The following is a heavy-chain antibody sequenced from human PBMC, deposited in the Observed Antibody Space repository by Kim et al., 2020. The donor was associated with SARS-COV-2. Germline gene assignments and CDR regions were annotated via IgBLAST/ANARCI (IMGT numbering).Heavy chain of an antibody. V-gene: IGHV4-39*01. Sequence: KSRVTISVDTSKNQFSLKLSSVTAADTAVYYCATESIAAAGTWYYYYGMDVWGQGTTVTVSS. J-gene: IGHJ6*02. CDR3: ATESIAAAGTWYYYYGMDV. D-gene: IGHD6-13*01.